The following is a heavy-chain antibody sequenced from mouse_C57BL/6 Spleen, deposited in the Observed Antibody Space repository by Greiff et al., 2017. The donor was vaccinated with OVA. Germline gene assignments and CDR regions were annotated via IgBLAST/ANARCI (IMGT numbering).Heavy chain of an antibody. CDR1: GFTFSSYA. J-gene: IGHJ2*01. V-gene: IGHV5-4*01. D-gene: IGHD2-4*01. Sequence: EVQGVESGGGLVKPGGSLKLSCAASGFTFSSYAMSWVRQTPEKRLEWVATISDGGSYTYYPDNVKGRFTISRDNAKNNLYLQMSHLKSEDTAMYYCARDLYYDYDGVRGYYFDYWGQGTTLTVSS. CDR3: ARDLYYDYDGVRGYYFDY. CDR2: ISDGGSYT.